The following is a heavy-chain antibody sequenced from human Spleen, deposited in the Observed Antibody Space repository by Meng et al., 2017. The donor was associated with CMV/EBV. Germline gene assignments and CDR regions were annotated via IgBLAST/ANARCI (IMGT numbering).Heavy chain of an antibody. CDR3: ARNSVPLHAFDI. J-gene: IGHJ3*02. V-gene: IGHV4-59*01. CDR1: GDFISTSY. D-gene: IGHD3-10*01. Sequence: SETLSLTCTVSGDFISTSYWSWIRQPPGKGLEWIGYIHHSGSTNYNPTLRSRVTMSVDTSKNQFSLKLSSVTAADPAVYYCARNSVPLHAFDIWGQGTMVTVSS. CDR2: IHHSGST.